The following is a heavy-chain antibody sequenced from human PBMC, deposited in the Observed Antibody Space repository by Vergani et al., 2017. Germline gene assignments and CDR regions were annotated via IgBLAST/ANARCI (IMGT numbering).Heavy chain of an antibody. V-gene: IGHV3-48*01. Sequence: EVQLVESGGGLVQPGGSLRLSCAASGFTFSSYSMNWVRQAPGKGLEWVSYISSSSSTIYYADCVKGRFTISRDNAKNSLYLQMNSRRAEDTAVYYCATEMSIAARPLDYWGQGTLVTVSS. CDR3: ATEMSIAARPLDY. CDR2: ISSSSSTI. J-gene: IGHJ4*02. CDR1: GFTFSSYS. D-gene: IGHD6-6*01.